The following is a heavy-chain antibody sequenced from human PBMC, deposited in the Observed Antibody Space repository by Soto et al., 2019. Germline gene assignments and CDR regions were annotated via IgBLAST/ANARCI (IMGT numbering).Heavy chain of an antibody. D-gene: IGHD2-2*01. J-gene: IGHJ6*02. CDR2: INPNRGGT. V-gene: IGHV1-2*04. CDR3: ARDHSVGYYNYGMDV. CDR1: GYTFTGYY. Sequence: ASLKVSCKASGYTFTGYYMHWVRQAPGQGLEWMGWINPNRGGTNYAQKFQGWVTMTRDTSISTAYMELGSLRSDDTAVYYCARDHSVGYYNYGMDVWGQGTTVTVSS.